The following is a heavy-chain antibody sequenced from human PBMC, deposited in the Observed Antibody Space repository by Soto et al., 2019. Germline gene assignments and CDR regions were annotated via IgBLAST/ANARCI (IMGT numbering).Heavy chain of an antibody. D-gene: IGHD3-3*01. Sequence: GGSLRLSCAASGFTFSNAWMSWVRQAPGKGLEWVGRIKSKTDGGTTDYAAPVKGRFTISRDDSKNTLYLQMNSLKTEDTAVYYCTTLSAADFWSGYPPLDYWGQGTLVTVSS. CDR3: TTLSAADFWSGYPPLDY. J-gene: IGHJ4*02. CDR2: IKSKTDGGTT. V-gene: IGHV3-15*01. CDR1: GFTFSNAW.